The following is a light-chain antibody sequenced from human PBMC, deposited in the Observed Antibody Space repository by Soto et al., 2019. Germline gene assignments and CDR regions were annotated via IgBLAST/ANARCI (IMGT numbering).Light chain of an antibody. V-gene: IGKV2-28*01. CDR1: QSLLHSNGYNY. J-gene: IGKJ1*01. Sequence: DIVVTQSPLTLPVTPGETASISCRSSQSLLHSNGYNYLDWYLQKPGQSPQLLIYLGSNRASGVPDRFSGSGSGTDFTLKISRVEAEDVGVYYCVQALQSPPWTFGQGTKV. CDR3: VQALQSPPWT. CDR2: LGS.